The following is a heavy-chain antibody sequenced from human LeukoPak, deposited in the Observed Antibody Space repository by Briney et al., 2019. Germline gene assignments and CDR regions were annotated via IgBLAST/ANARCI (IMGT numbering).Heavy chain of an antibody. CDR2: IYHSGTT. CDR1: AYSISSGYY. CDR3: ARFIAVAGLDY. D-gene: IGHD6-19*01. V-gene: IGHV4-38-2*02. J-gene: IGHJ4*02. Sequence: SETLSLTCTVSAYSISSGYYWGWIRQPPGKGLEWIGSIYHSGTTYYNPSLKSRVTISVDTSKNQFSLKVSSVTAADTAMYYCARFIAVAGLDYWGQGTLVTVSS.